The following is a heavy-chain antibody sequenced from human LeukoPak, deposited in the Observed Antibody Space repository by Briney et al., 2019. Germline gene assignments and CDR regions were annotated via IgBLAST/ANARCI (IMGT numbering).Heavy chain of an antibody. CDR1: GFTFSSYG. CDR2: ISGTAFST. J-gene: IGHJ4*02. Sequence: GGSLRLSCAASGFTFSSYGMSWVRQAPGKGLEWVSIISGTAFSTYYADSVRGRFTISRDNSKNTLYLQVNGLRPEDTAIYYCARDGGDKTAYYGDQFDCWGQGTLVTVSS. D-gene: IGHD3-9*01. V-gene: IGHV3-23*01. CDR3: ARDGGDKTAYYGDQFDC.